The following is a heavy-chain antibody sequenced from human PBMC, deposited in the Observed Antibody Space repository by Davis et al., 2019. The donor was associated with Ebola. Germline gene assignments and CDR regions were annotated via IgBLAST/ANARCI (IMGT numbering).Heavy chain of an antibody. CDR3: ARRRYYDSSGYLYYYYYGMDV. D-gene: IGHD3-22*01. CDR2: IWYDGSNK. J-gene: IGHJ6*04. V-gene: IGHV3-33*08. Sequence: GGSLRLSCAASGFTFSSYGMHWVRQAPGKGLEWVAVIWYDGSNKYYADSVKGRFTISRDNSKNTLYLQMNSLRAEDTAVYYCARRRYYDSSGYLYYYYYGMDVWGKGTTVTVSS. CDR1: GFTFSSYG.